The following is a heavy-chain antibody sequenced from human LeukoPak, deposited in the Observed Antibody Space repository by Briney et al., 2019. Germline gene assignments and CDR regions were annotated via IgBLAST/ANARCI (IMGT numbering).Heavy chain of an antibody. CDR3: ATRKRGYCSGGSCPGAFDI. CDR1: GYTFTDYY. V-gene: IGHV1-69-2*01. Sequence: ASVKVSCKVSGYTFTDYYMHWVQQAPGKGLEWMGLVDPEDGETIYAEKFQGRVTITADTSTDTAYMELSSLRSEHTAVYYCATRKRGYCSGGSCPGAFDIWGQGTMVTVSS. J-gene: IGHJ3*02. D-gene: IGHD2-15*01. CDR2: VDPEDGET.